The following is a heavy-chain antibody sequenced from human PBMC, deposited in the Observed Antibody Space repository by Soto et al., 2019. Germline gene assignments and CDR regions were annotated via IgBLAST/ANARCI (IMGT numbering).Heavy chain of an antibody. CDR3: AKDFGYCSSTSCPENYYYYYMDV. D-gene: IGHD2-2*03. Sequence: GGSLRLSCAASGFTFSSYGMHWVRQAPGKGLEWVAVISYDGSNKYYADSVKGRFTNSRDNSTNTLYLQMNSLRAEDTAVYYCAKDFGYCSSTSCPENYYYYYMDVWGKGTTVTVSS. CDR1: GFTFSSYG. CDR2: ISYDGSNK. V-gene: IGHV3-30*18. J-gene: IGHJ6*03.